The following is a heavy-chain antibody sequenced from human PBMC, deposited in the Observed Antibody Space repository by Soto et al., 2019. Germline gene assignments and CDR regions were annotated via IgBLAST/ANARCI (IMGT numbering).Heavy chain of an antibody. CDR2: ISSSSSTI. CDR3: AKDPERWLQLSYYFDY. D-gene: IGHD5-12*01. J-gene: IGHJ4*02. V-gene: IGHV3-48*02. CDR1: GFTFSSYS. Sequence: VGSMRLSCTASGFTFSSYSMNWVRQAPGKGLEWVSYISSSSSTIYYADSVQGRFTISRDNAKNSLYLQMNSLRDEDTAVYYCAKDPERWLQLSYYFDYWGKGTLVTVSS.